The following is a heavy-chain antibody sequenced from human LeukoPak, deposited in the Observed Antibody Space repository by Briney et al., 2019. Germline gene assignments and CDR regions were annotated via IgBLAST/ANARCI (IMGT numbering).Heavy chain of an antibody. Sequence: GASVKVSCKASGYTFINHWMHWVRQAPGQGLEWMGWINTNTGNPTYAQGFTGRFVFSLDTSVSTAYLQISSLKAEDTAVYYCARDRGPLGYCTNGVCYEEGGTTLAYFDYWGQGTLVTVSS. CDR3: ARDRGPLGYCTNGVCYEEGGTTLAYFDY. CDR2: INTNTGNP. V-gene: IGHV7-4-1*02. J-gene: IGHJ4*02. CDR1: GYTFINHW. D-gene: IGHD2-8*01.